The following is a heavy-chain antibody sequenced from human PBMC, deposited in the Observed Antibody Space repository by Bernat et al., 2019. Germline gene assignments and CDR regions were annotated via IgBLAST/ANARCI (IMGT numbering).Heavy chain of an antibody. CDR2: IYYSGST. CDR1: GGSISSSSYY. Sequence: QVQLQESGPGLVKPSETLSLTCTVSGGSISSSSYYWGWIRQPPGKGLEWIGSIYYSGSTYYNPSLKSRVTISVDTSKNQFSLKLSSVTAADTAVYYCARTVTGTSTYFDYWGQGTLVTVSS. CDR3: ARTVTGTSTYFDY. J-gene: IGHJ4*02. V-gene: IGHV4-39*01. D-gene: IGHD1-7*01.